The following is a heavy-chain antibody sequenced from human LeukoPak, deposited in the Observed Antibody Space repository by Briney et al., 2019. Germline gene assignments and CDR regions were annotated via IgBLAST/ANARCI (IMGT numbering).Heavy chain of an antibody. CDR1: GYSFTSYW. D-gene: IGHD5-12*01. CDR2: IYPGDSDT. V-gene: IGHV5-51*01. J-gene: IGHJ6*03. CDR3: ARTYSGYEGYYYYYYMDV. Sequence: GESLKISCKGSGYSFTSYWIGWVRQMPGKGLEWMGIIYPGDSDTRYSPSFQGQVTISADKSISTAYLQWGSLKASDTAMYYCARTYSGYEGYYYYYYMDVWGKGTTVTVSS.